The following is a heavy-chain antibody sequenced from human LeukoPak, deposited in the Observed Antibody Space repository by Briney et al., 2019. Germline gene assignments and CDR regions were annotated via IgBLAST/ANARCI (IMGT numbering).Heavy chain of an antibody. D-gene: IGHD1-26*01. CDR1: GFTFSDYY. V-gene: IGHV3-11*01. CDR3: ARYGLAGALIDNWFDP. Sequence: GGSLRLSCAASGFTFSDYYMSWIRQAPGKGLEWVSYISSSGSTIYYADSVKGRFTISRDNAKNSLYLQMNSLRAEDTAVYYCARYGLAGALIDNWFDPWGQGTLVTVSS. J-gene: IGHJ5*02. CDR2: ISSSGSTI.